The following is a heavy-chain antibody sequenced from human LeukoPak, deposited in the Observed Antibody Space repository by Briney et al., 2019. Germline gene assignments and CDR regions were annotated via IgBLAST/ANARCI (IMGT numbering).Heavy chain of an antibody. D-gene: IGHD4-23*01. Sequence: SETLSLTCTVSGGSISSYYWSWIRQPAGKGLEWIGRIYTSGSTNYNPSLKSRVTMSVDTSKNQFSLKLSSVTAADTALYYCAKSSHYGVNFPFDYWGQGTLVTVSS. CDR3: AKSSHYGVNFPFDY. CDR1: GGSISSYY. J-gene: IGHJ4*02. CDR2: IYTSGST. V-gene: IGHV4-4*07.